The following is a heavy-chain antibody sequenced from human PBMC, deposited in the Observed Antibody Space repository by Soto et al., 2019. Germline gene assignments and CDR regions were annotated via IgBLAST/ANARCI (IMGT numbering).Heavy chain of an antibody. Sequence: QVQLVQSGAEVKKPGASVTVSCKTSGYTFSNYGINWVRQAPGQGLEWMGWISGYNGNTNYAQTVQGRVTMTTDTSTGTVYMELRGLKSVDTAIYYCSSFIMVGRWFAPNYCGGMDVGGHGTTVTVSS. V-gene: IGHV1-18*01. D-gene: IGHD3-10*01. CDR1: GYTFSNYG. CDR2: ISGYNGNT. J-gene: IGHJ6*02. CDR3: SSFIMVGRWFAPNYCGGMDV.